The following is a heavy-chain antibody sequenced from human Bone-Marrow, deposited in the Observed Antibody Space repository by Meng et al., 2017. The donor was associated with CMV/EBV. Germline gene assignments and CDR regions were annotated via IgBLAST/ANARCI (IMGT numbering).Heavy chain of an antibody. J-gene: IGHJ6*02. CDR1: GFTFRNFW. CDR3: ARGGVPAAPPGYYGMDV. V-gene: IGHV3-30-3*01. CDR2: ISYDGSNK. Sequence: SGFTFRNFWMHWVRQAPGKGLEWVAVISYDGSNKYYADSVKGRFTISRDNSKNTLYLQMNSLRAEDTAVYYCARGGVPAAPPGYYGMDVWVQGTTVTVSS. D-gene: IGHD2-2*01.